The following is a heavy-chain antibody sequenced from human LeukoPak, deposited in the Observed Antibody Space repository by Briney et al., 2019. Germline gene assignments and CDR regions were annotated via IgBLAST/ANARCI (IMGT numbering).Heavy chain of an antibody. CDR1: GYTFTGYY. CDR3: ARGLRGGNGAFDI. V-gene: IGHV1-2*02. D-gene: IGHD4-23*01. J-gene: IGHJ3*02. Sequence: ASVKVSRKASGYTFTGYYMHWVRQAPGQGLEWMGWINPNSGGTNYAQKFQGRVTMTRDTSISTAYMELSRLRSDDTAVYYCARGLRGGNGAFDIWGQGTMVTVSS. CDR2: INPNSGGT.